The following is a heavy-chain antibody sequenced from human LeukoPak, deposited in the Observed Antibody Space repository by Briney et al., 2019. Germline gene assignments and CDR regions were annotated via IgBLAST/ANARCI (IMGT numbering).Heavy chain of an antibody. V-gene: IGHV3-30-3*01. CDR1: GFTFSSYA. Sequence: AGRSLRLSCAASGFTFSSYAMHWVRQAPGKGLEWVAVISYDGSNKYYADSMKGRFTISRDNSKNTLYLQMNSLRAEDTAVYYCARDYCSGGSCYSFDYWGQGTLVTVSS. CDR2: ISYDGSNK. CDR3: ARDYCSGGSCYSFDY. D-gene: IGHD2-15*01. J-gene: IGHJ4*02.